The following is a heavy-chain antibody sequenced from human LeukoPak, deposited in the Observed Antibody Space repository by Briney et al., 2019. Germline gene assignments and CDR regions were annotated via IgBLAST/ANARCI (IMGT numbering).Heavy chain of an antibody. CDR2: IRYDGSNK. CDR1: GFTFSSYG. CDR3: AKDRSDYDILTGYYTQTTTFDY. V-gene: IGHV3-30*02. J-gene: IGHJ4*02. Sequence: PGGSLRLSCAASGFTFSSYGMHWVRQAPGKGLEWVAFIRYDGSNKYYADSVKGRFTISRDNSKNTLYLQMNSLRAEDTAVYYCAKDRSDYDILTGYYTQTTTFDYWGQGTLVTVSS. D-gene: IGHD3-9*01.